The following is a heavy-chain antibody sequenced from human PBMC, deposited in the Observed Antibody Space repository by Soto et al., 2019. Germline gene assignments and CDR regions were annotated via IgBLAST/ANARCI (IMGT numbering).Heavy chain of an antibody. CDR3: ARRASSGFFPYFDA. CDR1: GGTFSNSP. V-gene: IGHV1-69*06. D-gene: IGHD3-22*01. Sequence: QVQLVQSGAEVKKPGSSVKVSCKASGGTFSNSPISWVRQAPGQGLEWMGGTIPTFNTANYAQRFRGRLTITADKSTNTAYMELISLKSEDTAVYYCARRASSGFFPYFDAWGQGTLVNVS. J-gene: IGHJ4*02. CDR2: TIPTFNTA.